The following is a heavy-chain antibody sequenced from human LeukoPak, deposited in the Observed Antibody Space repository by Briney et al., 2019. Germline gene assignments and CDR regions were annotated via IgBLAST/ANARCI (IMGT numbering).Heavy chain of an antibody. CDR2: INWNGVMT. CDR3: ARGGKAMVTLSYYYYYMDV. V-gene: IGHV3-20*04. D-gene: IGHD5-18*01. CDR1: GFTFDDYG. J-gene: IGHJ6*03. Sequence: PGGALRLSCATSGFTFDDYGMSWVRQAPGKGLEWGSGINWNGVMTGYADSVKGRFTTSRDNDKTFLYLQMNSLRADDTALYYCARGGKAMVTLSYYYYYMDVWGKGTTVTVSS.